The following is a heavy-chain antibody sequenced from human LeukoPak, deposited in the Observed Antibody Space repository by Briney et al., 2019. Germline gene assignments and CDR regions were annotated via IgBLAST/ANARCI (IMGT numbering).Heavy chain of an antibody. Sequence: PGRSLRLSCAASGFTFSSYGMHWVRQAPGQGLEWVAVIWYDGSNKYYADSVKGRFTISRDNSKNTLYLQMNSLRAEDTAVYYCARDLDIVALVPYYYYGMDVWGQGTTVTVSS. J-gene: IGHJ6*02. CDR3: ARDLDIVALVPYYYYGMDV. CDR1: GFTFSSYG. D-gene: IGHD5-12*01. V-gene: IGHV3-33*01. CDR2: IWYDGSNK.